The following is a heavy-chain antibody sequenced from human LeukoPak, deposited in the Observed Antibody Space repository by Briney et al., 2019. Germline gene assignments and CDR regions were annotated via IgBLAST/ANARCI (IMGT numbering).Heavy chain of an antibody. CDR3: ARDRRDTAMGIDP. CDR2: IYYSGST. J-gene: IGHJ5*02. V-gene: IGHV4-59*01. CDR1: GGSISSYY. D-gene: IGHD5-18*01. Sequence: SETLSLTCTVSGGSISSYYWSWIRQPPGKGLEWIGYIYYSGSTNYNPSLKSRVTISVDASKNQFSLKLSSVTAADTAVYYCARDRRDTAMGIDPWGQGTLVTVSS.